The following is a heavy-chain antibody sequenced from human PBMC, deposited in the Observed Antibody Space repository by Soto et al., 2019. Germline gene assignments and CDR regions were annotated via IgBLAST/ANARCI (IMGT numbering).Heavy chain of an antibody. CDR1: GFTFDDFA. D-gene: IGHD3-22*01. J-gene: IGHJ6*02. V-gene: IGHV3-9*01. CDR3: ARGHYDSSGYTYYNGLDV. Sequence: EAQLMESGGGFVQPGTSLRLSCVASGFTFDDFAMHWVRQVPGKGLEWVSGISWHSGRIGYADSVKGRITVSRDNARNSLYLQMNSLRAEDTALYYCARGHYDSSGYTYYNGLDVWGQGTTVTVSS. CDR2: ISWHSGRI.